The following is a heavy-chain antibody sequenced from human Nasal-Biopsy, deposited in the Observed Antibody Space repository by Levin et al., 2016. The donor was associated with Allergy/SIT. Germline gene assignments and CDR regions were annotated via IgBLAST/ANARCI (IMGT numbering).Heavy chain of an antibody. Sequence: GGSLRLSCEASGFTFSSYSFNWVRQAPGKGLEWVSYISFSGRTINYADSVKGRFTVSRDNARTSVDLQMTALQEDDTAVYYCTRGPRLAAPGTSDFWGRGVLVTVSS. V-gene: IGHV3-48*02. CDR1: GFTFSSYS. CDR2: ISFSGRTI. CDR3: TRGPRLAAPGTSDF. J-gene: IGHJ4*02. D-gene: IGHD6-13*01.